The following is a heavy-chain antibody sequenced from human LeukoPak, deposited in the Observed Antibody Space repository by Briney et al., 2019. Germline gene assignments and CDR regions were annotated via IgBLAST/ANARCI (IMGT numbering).Heavy chain of an antibody. CDR3: ARDQGKYDSSGFQIEIYGMDV. D-gene: IGHD3-22*01. CDR2: IYYSGST. Sequence: ASETLSLTCTVSGGSIRSSYYYWGWIRQPPGKGLEWIGYIYYSGSTNYNPSLKSRVTISVDTSKNQFSLKLSSVTAADTAVYYCARDQGKYDSSGFQIEIYGMDVWGQGTTVTVSS. V-gene: IGHV4-61*01. J-gene: IGHJ6*02. CDR1: GGSIRSSYYY.